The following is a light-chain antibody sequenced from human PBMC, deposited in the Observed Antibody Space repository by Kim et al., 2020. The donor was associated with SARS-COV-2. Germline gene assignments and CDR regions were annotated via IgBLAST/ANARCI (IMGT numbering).Light chain of an antibody. J-gene: IGKJ1*01. CDR2: AAS. CDR1: QKVDNH. V-gene: IGKV3-15*01. Sequence: SQGERATASCRARQKVDNHLAWYQQSPGQAPRLLIYAASTRAAGFPARFSGRGSGTEFTLTISSLESEDFAVYYCQQYTNWPRTFGQGTKVDIK. CDR3: QQYTNWPRT.